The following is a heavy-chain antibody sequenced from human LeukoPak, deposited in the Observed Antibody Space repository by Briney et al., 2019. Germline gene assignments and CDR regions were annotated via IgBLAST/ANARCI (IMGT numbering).Heavy chain of an antibody. J-gene: IGHJ4*02. CDR3: ARAGVWGVETHNFDY. V-gene: IGHV7-4-1*02. CDR2: INTKTGNP. Sequence: ASVKVSCKASGYTFTNYAMNWVRQAPGQGLEWMGWINTKTGNPTYAQGFTGRFVFSLDTSVSTAYLQISSLKTEDTAVYYCARAGVWGVETHNFDYWGQGTLVTVSS. CDR1: GYTFTNYA. D-gene: IGHD3-10*01.